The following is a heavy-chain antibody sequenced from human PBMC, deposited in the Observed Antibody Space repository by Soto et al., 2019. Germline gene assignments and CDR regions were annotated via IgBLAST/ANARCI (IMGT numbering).Heavy chain of an antibody. D-gene: IGHD3-22*01. J-gene: IGHJ5*02. V-gene: IGHV4-39*01. CDR3: PTAPEPLSPPGYYITWFDP. CDR1: GASFTDGSLF. Sequence: PSETLSLTCTVSGASFTDGSLFWGWIRRSPGKGVEWIASTYIGGMTYYNPSRRSRVTISVDTSKSQFSLRLYSVTAADTPVYSSPTAPEPLSPPGYYITWFDPWGHGTLVTVSS. CDR2: TYIGGMT.